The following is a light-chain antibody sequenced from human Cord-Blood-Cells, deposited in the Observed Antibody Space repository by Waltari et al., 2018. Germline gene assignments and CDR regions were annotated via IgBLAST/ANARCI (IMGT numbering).Light chain of an antibody. CDR1: SSHIGSNT. CDR3: AAWDDSLNGPV. CDR2: SNN. J-gene: IGLJ3*02. V-gene: IGLV1-44*01. Sequence: QSVLTQPPSASGTPGQRVTISCSGSSSHIGSNTVNWYQQLPGTAPTLLIYSNNQRPSGVPDRFSGSKSGTSASLAISGLQSEDEADYYCAAWDDSLNGPVFGGGTKLTVL.